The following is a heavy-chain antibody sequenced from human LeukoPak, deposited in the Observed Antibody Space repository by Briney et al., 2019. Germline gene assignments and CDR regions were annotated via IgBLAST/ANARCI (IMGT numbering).Heavy chain of an antibody. J-gene: IGHJ4*02. Sequence: PGGSLRLSCLASALTFSSDEMNWVRQAPGKGLQWISYINTDGATIYYADSVKGRFTISRDNAKNSLYLQMNSLRAEDTAVYYCARGYDSWDSWGQGTLVTVSS. CDR3: ARGYDSWDS. CDR2: INTDGATI. V-gene: IGHV3-48*03. CDR1: ALTFSSDE. D-gene: IGHD3-16*01.